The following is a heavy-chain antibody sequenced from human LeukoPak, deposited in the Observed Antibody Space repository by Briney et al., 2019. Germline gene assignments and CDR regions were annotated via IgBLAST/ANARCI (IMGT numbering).Heavy chain of an antibody. CDR3: ARVGHYSNWGTQWFDL. Sequence: SETLSLTCTVSGASISSSIYYWSWIRQPPGKGLEWIGTAYYTGGTYYNPSLNRRVTISVDTSKNQFSLKLTSVTAADTAVYFCARVGHYSNWGTQWFDLWGRGTLVTVSS. D-gene: IGHD7-27*01. J-gene: IGHJ5*02. V-gene: IGHV4-39*07. CDR2: AYYTGGT. CDR1: GASISSSIYY.